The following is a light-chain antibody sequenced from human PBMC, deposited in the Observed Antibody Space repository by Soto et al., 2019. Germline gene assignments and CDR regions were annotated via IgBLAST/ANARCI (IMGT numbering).Light chain of an antibody. V-gene: IGKV1-5*03. CDR3: QEYDDYLFT. CDR2: KAS. J-gene: IGKJ2*01. CDR1: QSINSW. Sequence: DIQMTQSPSTLSASVGDRVTITCRASQSINSWLAWYQQKPGKAPKLLIYKASILESGVPSRFSGSGSGTEFTLTISSLQPDDFATYYCQEYDDYLFTFGQGNNLEIK.